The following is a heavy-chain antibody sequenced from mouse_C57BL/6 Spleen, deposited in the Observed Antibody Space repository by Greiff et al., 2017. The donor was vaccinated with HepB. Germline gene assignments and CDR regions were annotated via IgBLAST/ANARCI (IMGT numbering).Heavy chain of an antibody. CDR3: ARLTADYYGSNDYFDY. V-gene: IGHV1-81*01. Sequence: VHLVESGAELARPGASVKLSCKASGYTFTSYGISWVKQRTGQGLEWIGEIYPRSGNTYYNEKFKGKATLTADKSSSTAYMELRSLTSEDSAVYFCARLTADYYGSNDYFDYWGQSTTLTVSS. CDR1: GYTFTSYG. D-gene: IGHD1-1*01. CDR2: IYPRSGNT. J-gene: IGHJ2*01.